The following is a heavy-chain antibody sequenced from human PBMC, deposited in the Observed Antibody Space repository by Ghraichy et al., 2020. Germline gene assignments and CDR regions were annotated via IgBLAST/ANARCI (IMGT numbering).Heavy chain of an antibody. D-gene: IGHD1-26*01. CDR3: AKDQGIVGATLDY. CDR1: GFTFSSYG. CDR2: ISYDGSNK. V-gene: IGHV3-30*18. Sequence: GSLRLSCAASGFTFSSYGMHWVRQAPGKGLEWVAVISYDGSNKYYADSVKGRFTISRDNSKNTLYLQMNSLRAEDTAVYYCAKDQGIVGATLDYWGQGTLVTVSS. J-gene: IGHJ4*02.